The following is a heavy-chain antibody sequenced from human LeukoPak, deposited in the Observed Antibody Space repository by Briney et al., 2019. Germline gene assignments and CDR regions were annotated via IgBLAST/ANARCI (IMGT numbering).Heavy chain of an antibody. V-gene: IGHV1-2*02. J-gene: IGHJ4*02. Sequence: EASVKVSCKASGYTFTGYYMHWVRQAPGQGLEWMGWINPSSGGTNYAQKFQGRVTMTRDTSISTAYMELSRLRSDDTAVYYCARDIGAGYSSSSDVGYWGQGTLVTVSS. CDR2: INPSSGGT. CDR3: ARDIGAGYSSSSDVGY. D-gene: IGHD6-6*01. CDR1: GYTFTGYY.